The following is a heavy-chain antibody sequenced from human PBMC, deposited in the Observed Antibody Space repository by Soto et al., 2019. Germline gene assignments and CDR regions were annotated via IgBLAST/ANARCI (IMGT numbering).Heavy chain of an antibody. Sequence: HPGGCVRLSCAGSGFTFSSYSMNWVRQAPGKGLEWVSYISSSSSTIYYADSVKGRFTISRDNAKNSLYLQMNSLRAEDTAVYYCVSGIFGVPRVDYYYYYMDVWGKGTTITVSS. CDR3: VSGIFGVPRVDYYYYYMDV. D-gene: IGHD3-3*01. J-gene: IGHJ6*03. CDR2: ISSSSSTI. V-gene: IGHV3-48*01. CDR1: GFTFSSYS.